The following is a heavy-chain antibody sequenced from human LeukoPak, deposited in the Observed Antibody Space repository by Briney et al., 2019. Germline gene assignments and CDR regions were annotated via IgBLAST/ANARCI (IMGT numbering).Heavy chain of an antibody. J-gene: IGHJ4*02. CDR1: GGSISSYY. CDR3: ARKSFHTSSYDY. D-gene: IGHD2-2*01. Sequence: PSETLSLTCTVSGGSISSYYWSWIRQPPGKGLEWIGYIYYSGSTNYNPSLKSRVTISLDTSKNQFSLNLSSVTAADTAVYYCARKSFHTSSYDYWGQGTLVTVSS. CDR2: IYYSGST. V-gene: IGHV4-59*01.